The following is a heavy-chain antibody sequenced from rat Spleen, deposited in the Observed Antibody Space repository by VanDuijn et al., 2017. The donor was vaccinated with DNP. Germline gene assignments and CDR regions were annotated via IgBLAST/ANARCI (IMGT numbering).Heavy chain of an antibody. CDR1: GFTFSNYG. CDR2: ISPSGGST. J-gene: IGHJ2*01. D-gene: IGHD1-4*01. Sequence: EVQLVESGGGLVQPGRSLKLSCAASGFTFSNYGMHWIRQAPTKGLEWVASISPSGGSTYYRDSVKGRVTLSRDNAKSTLYLQMDSLRSEDTATYYCASRPPPTRGPFDYWGQGVTVTVSS. CDR3: ASRPPPTRGPFDY. V-gene: IGHV5-19*01.